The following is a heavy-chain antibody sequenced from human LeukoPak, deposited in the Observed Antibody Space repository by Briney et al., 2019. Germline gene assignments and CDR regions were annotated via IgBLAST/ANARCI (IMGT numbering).Heavy chain of an antibody. CDR1: GFTFSSHG. CDR2: IWYDGSNK. CDR3: AMLAEYGYPLDY. D-gene: IGHD5-18*01. Sequence: GGSLRLSCAASGFTFSSHGMHWVRQAPGKGLEWVAVIWYDGSNKYYADSVKGRFTISRDNSKNTLYLQMSSLRAEDTAVYYCAMLAEYGYPLDYWGQGTLVTVSS. V-gene: IGHV3-33*01. J-gene: IGHJ4*02.